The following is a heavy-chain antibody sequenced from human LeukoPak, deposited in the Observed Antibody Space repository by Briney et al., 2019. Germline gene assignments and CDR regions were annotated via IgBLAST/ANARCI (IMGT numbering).Heavy chain of an antibody. CDR3: ARYYYGSGRIDY. CDR1: GYTFTSYG. J-gene: IGHJ4*02. V-gene: IGHV1-18*01. CDR2: ISGYNGNT. Sequence: ASVKVSCKASGYTFTSYGISWVRQAPGHGLEWMGWISGYNGNTNYAQKFQGRVTMTTDTSTSTAYMELRSLRSDDTAVYYCARYYYGSGRIDYWGQGTLVTVSS. D-gene: IGHD3-10*01.